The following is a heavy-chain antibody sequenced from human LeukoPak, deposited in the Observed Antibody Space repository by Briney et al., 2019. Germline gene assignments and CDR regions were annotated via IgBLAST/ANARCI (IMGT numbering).Heavy chain of an antibody. CDR3: VRNLAYNSFDI. Sequence: AGGSLRLSCAASRFTFSGSWMAWVRQAPGKGLEWVATIKEDGSQKYYIDFVKGRFTISRDNAKNSLFPQMNSLRVEDTAVYFCVRNLAYNSFDIWGQGTMVTVSS. V-gene: IGHV3-7*01. D-gene: IGHD5-24*01. CDR1: RFTFSGSW. J-gene: IGHJ3*02. CDR2: IKEDGSQK.